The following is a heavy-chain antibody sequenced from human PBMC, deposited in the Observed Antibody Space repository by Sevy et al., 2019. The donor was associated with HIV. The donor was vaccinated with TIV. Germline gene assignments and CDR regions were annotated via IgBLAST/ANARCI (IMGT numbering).Heavy chain of an antibody. Sequence: ASVKVSCKASGYTFTSYGISWVRQAPGQGLEWMGWISSYNGKTNIAQKLQDKFTMTTDTSTSTAYMELRSLGSDDTAVYYCARDGQVYSSSSGGYYYYGMDVWGQGTTVTVSS. J-gene: IGHJ6*02. D-gene: IGHD6-6*01. CDR3: ARDGQVYSSSSGGYYYYGMDV. CDR2: ISSYNGKT. CDR1: GYTFTSYG. V-gene: IGHV1-18*04.